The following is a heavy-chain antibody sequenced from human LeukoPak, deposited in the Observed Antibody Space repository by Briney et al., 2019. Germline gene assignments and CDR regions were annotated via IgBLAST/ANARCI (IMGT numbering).Heavy chain of an antibody. V-gene: IGHV1-18*01. Sequence: GASVKVSCKASGGTFNNYTISWVRQAPGQGLEWMGWISAYTGHKNYAQKFQDRVIMTTDTSASTTYLELRSLRSDDTAVYYCARDAHDRSGSGDYWGQGTLVTVSS. CDR1: GGTFNNYT. CDR2: ISAYTGHK. CDR3: ARDAHDRSGSGDY. D-gene: IGHD3-22*01. J-gene: IGHJ4*02.